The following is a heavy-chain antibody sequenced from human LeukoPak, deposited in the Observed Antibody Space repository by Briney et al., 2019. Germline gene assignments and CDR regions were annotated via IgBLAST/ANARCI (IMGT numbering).Heavy chain of an antibody. J-gene: IGHJ6*02. CDR3: ATQRITMIVVPQSAYYGMDV. V-gene: IGHV1-24*01. D-gene: IGHD3-22*01. CDR1: GYTLTELS. Sequence: ASVKVSCKVSGYTLTELSMHWVRQAPGKGLEWMGGFDPEDGETIYAQKFQGRVTMTEDTSTDTAYMELSSLRSEDTAVYYCATQRITMIVVPQSAYYGMDVWGQGTTVTVSS. CDR2: FDPEDGET.